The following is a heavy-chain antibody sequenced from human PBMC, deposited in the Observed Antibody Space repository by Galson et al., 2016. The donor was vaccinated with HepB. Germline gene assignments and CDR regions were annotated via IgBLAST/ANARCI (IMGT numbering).Heavy chain of an antibody. D-gene: IGHD1-1*01. J-gene: IGHJ6*02. CDR3: VKMYTKYAYYYYGMDV. CDR1: GFTFSSYV. Sequence: SLRLSCAASGFTFSSYVMYWVRQAPGKGLDYVSAISSNGGTTYYADSVKGRFTISRDNSKNTLYLQMSSLRAEDTAGYYCVKMYTKYAYYYYGMDVWGQGTTVTVSS. V-gene: IGHV3-64D*06. CDR2: ISSNGGTT.